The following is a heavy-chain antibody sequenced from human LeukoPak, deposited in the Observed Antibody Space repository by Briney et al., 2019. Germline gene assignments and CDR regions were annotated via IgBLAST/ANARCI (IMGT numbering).Heavy chain of an antibody. V-gene: IGHV3-30*04. CDR2: VAHDEKTI. D-gene: IGHD3-22*01. J-gene: IGHJ5*02. Sequence: GRSLRLSCVASGFTFTGHSMHWVRQAPGKGLEWVAVVAHDEKTIFYADSLKGRFTVSRDNSKNTVYLQMNSLRAEDTAVYYCARVGLSGYPLNWFDPWGQGTLVTVSS. CDR3: ARVGLSGYPLNWFDP. CDR1: GFTFTGHS.